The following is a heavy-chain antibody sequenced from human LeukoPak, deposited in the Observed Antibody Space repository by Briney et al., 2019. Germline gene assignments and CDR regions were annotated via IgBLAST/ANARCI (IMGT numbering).Heavy chain of an antibody. CDR2: IKGDGSEK. D-gene: IGHD5-24*01. CDR1: GFTFSSYA. CDR3: ARDRDSHHACDI. Sequence: GGSLRLSCAASGFTFSSYAMSWVRQAPGKGLEWVAIIKGDGSEKYYVDSVKGRFTIARDNAKNSLYLQMNSLRAEDTALYYCARDRDSHHACDIWGQGTKVTVSS. V-gene: IGHV3-7*05. J-gene: IGHJ3*02.